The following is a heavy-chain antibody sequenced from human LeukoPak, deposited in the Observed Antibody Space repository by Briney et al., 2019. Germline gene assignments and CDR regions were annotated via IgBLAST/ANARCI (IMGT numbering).Heavy chain of an antibody. J-gene: IGHJ4*02. D-gene: IGHD2-15*01. CDR2: ISPYNGNA. V-gene: IGHV1-18*01. Sequence: ASMKVSCKASGYTFITYGISWVRQAPGQGLEWMGWISPYNGNANYAQRIQGRLTMTTDTSTNTAYMELRSLRSDDTAVYYCAREGYCSGGSCHSGIIDFWGQGTLVTVSS. CDR1: GYTFITYG. CDR3: AREGYCSGGSCHSGIIDF.